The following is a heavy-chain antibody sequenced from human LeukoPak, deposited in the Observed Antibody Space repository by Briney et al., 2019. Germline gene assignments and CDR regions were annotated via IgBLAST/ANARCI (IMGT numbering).Heavy chain of an antibody. CDR3: ASTKLGYSSGWH. Sequence: SETLSLTRTVSGGSISSTYSWGWIRQPPGQGLEWIGNIYYSGHTYYSPSLKSRVAISVDTSKNQFSLKLSSVTAADTAVYYCASTKLGYSSGWHWGQGILVTVSS. CDR2: IYYSGHT. D-gene: IGHD6-19*01. V-gene: IGHV4-39*01. CDR1: GGSISSTYS. J-gene: IGHJ4*02.